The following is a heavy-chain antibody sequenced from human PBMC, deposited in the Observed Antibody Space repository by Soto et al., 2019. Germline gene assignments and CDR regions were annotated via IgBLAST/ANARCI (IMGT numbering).Heavy chain of an antibody. V-gene: IGHV1-46*03. CDR1: GYTFTSYY. J-gene: IGHJ4*02. Sequence: ASVKVSCKASGYTFTSYYMHWVRQAPGQGLEWMGIINPSGGSTSYAQKFQGRVTMTRDTSTSTVYMELSSLRSEDTAVYYCGRSSSRTHFDYCGRGTLVTVSS. CDR3: GRSSSRTHFDY. D-gene: IGHD1-7*01. CDR2: INPSGGST.